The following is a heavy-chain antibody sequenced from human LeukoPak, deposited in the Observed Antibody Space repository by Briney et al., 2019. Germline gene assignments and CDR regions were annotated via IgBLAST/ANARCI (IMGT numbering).Heavy chain of an antibody. CDR2: IYCSGST. Sequence: SETLSLTCTVSGGSISSYYWSWIRQPPGKGLEWIGYIYCSGSTNYNPSLKSRVTISVDTSKNQFSLKLSSVTAADTAVYYCARVSRASFDYWGQGTLVTVSS. D-gene: IGHD2-2*01. J-gene: IGHJ4*02. CDR3: ARVSRASFDY. V-gene: IGHV4-59*01. CDR1: GGSISSYY.